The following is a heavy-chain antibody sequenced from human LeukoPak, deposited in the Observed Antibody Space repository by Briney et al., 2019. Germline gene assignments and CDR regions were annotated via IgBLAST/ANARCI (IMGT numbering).Heavy chain of an antibody. Sequence: GRSLRLPCAASGFTFSSYGMHWVRQAPGKGLEWVAVISYDGSNKYFADSVKGRFTISRDNSKNTLYLQMNSLRAEDTAVYYCAKMNYGGDSVDWYFDLWGRGTLVTVSS. J-gene: IGHJ2*01. CDR3: AKMNYGGDSVDWYFDL. V-gene: IGHV3-30*18. CDR2: ISYDGSNK. D-gene: IGHD4-23*01. CDR1: GFTFSSYG.